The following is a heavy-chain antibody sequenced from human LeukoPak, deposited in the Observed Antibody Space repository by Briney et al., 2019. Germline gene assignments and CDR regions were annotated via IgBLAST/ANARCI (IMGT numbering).Heavy chain of an antibody. CDR3: AKPSGSGVDY. J-gene: IGHJ4*02. D-gene: IGHD1-26*01. Sequence: GGSLRLSCVVSGFTFSSYGMHWVRQAPGKGLEWVAFIQNDGSDKYYADSVKGRFTISRDNSKNTLYLQMNSLRREDTAVYFCAKPSGSGVDYWGQGTRVTVSS. CDR1: GFTFSSYG. V-gene: IGHV3-30*02. CDR2: IQNDGSDK.